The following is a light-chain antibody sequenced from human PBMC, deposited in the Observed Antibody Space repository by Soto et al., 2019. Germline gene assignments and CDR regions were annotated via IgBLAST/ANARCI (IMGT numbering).Light chain of an antibody. Sequence: QSVLTQPASVSGSPGQSITISCTGTSSDVGGYDYVSWYQQHPGKAPQLMIYDVSIRPSGVSNRFSGSKSGNTASLTISGLQAEDEAHYYCNSYTSRTTVVFGGGTKVTVL. CDR3: NSYTSRTTVV. CDR2: DVS. V-gene: IGLV2-14*01. J-gene: IGLJ2*01. CDR1: SSDVGGYDY.